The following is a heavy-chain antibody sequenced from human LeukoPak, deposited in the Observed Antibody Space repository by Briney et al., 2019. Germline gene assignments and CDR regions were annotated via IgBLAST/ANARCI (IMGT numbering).Heavy chain of an antibody. CDR1: GFTFSTYG. CDR2: ISDSGGST. D-gene: IGHD2-21*01. Sequence: GCSLRLSCAASGFTFSTYGINWVRQAPGKGREWVSGISDSGGSTNYAHSVKGRFTISRDNSKNTLYLQMNRLRADDTAVYYCVKIAPDLPWGQGTLVTVS. J-gene: IGHJ5*02. V-gene: IGHV3-23*01. CDR3: VKIAPDLP.